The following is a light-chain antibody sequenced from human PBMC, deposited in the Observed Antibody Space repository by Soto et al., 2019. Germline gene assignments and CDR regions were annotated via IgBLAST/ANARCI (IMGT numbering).Light chain of an antibody. CDR2: GAS. J-gene: IGKJ2*01. CDR1: QSVSSN. CDR3: QQYDTWPPYT. V-gene: IGKV3-15*01. Sequence: EIVMTQSPATLSVSPGERATLSCRASQSVSSNLAWYQQKPGQAPRLLIYGASTRATGIPARFSDSGSGTEFTLTIRSLQSEDFAVYYCQQYDTWPPYTFGQGTKLESK.